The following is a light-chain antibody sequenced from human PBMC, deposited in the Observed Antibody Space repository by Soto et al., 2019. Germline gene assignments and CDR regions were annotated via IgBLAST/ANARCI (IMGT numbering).Light chain of an antibody. V-gene: IGLV2-14*01. CDR3: SSYTSSSTLLYV. CDR1: SSDVGGYNY. CDR2: DVS. Sequence: QSALTQPASVSGSPGQSITISCTGTSSDVGGYNYVSWYQQHPGKAPKLMIYDVSNRPSGVSNRFSGSKSVNTASLTISGLQAADEADYYCSSYTSSSTLLYVFGTGTKVTVL. J-gene: IGLJ1*01.